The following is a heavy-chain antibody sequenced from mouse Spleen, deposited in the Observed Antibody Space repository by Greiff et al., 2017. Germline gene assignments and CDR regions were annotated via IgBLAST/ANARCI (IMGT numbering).Heavy chain of an antibody. V-gene: IGHV1-54*01. CDR1: GYAFTNYL. CDR2: INPGSGGT. CDR3: ARSNYGYAMDY. D-gene: IGHD1-1*01. J-gene: IGHJ4*01. Sequence: VQLQQPGAELVRPGTSVKVSCKASGYAFTNYLIEWVKQRPGQGLEWIGVINPGSGGTNYNEKFKGKATLTADKSSSTAYMQLSSLTSEDSAVYFCARSNYGYAMDYWGQGTSVTVSS.